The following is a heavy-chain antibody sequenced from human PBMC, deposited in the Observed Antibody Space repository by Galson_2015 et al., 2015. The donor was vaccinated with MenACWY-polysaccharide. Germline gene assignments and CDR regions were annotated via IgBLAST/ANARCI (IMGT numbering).Heavy chain of an antibody. D-gene: IGHD3-3*01. Sequence: SLRLSCAASGFTFSSYAMHWVRQAPGKGLEWVAVISYDGSNKYYADSVKGRFTISRDNSKNTLYLQMNSLRAEDTAVYYCARGTTGLRFLEWLRSWGQGTLVTVSS. CDR2: ISYDGSNK. V-gene: IGHV3-30-3*01. J-gene: IGHJ5*02. CDR3: ARGTTGLRFLEWLRS. CDR1: GFTFSSYA.